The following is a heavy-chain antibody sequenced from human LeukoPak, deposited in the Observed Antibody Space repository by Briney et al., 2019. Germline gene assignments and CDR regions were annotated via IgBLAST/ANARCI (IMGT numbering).Heavy chain of an antibody. Sequence: GGSLRLSWAAAGFTFSYYSMNWVRQAPGKGLEWVSSISERGAHTFYANSVKGRFIVSRDNAQNSLYLEMNSLRLEDTAVYYCAKDMTTVVTPYYYYYMDVWGKGTPVTVSS. D-gene: IGHD4-23*01. CDR2: ISERGAHT. J-gene: IGHJ6*03. V-gene: IGHV3-21*06. CDR1: GFTFSYYS. CDR3: AKDMTTVVTPYYYYYMDV.